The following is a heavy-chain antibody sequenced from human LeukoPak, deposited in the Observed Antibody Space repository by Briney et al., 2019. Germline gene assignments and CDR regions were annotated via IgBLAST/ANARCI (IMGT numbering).Heavy chain of an antibody. CDR2: ISYDGSNK. Sequence: GRSLRLSCAASGFTFSSYAMHWVRQAPGKGLEWVAVISYDGSNKYYADSVKGRFTISRDNSKNTLYLQMNSLGAEDTAVYYCARDHLSHAFDIWGQGTMVTVSS. V-gene: IGHV3-30-3*01. CDR3: ARDHLSHAFDI. D-gene: IGHD3-3*02. J-gene: IGHJ3*02. CDR1: GFTFSSYA.